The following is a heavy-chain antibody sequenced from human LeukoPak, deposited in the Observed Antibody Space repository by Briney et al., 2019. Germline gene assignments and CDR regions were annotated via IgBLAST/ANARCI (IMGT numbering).Heavy chain of an antibody. J-gene: IGHJ6*04. CDR2: IKQDGSEK. Sequence: GGSLRLSCAASGFTFSSYLMSWVRQAPGKGLEWVANIKQDGSEKYYVDSVKGRFTISRDNAKNSLYLQMNSLRAEDTAVYYCAREHHYYGSGSLPDVWGKGTTVTVSS. V-gene: IGHV3-7*01. CDR1: GFTFSSYL. D-gene: IGHD3-10*01. CDR3: AREHHYYGSGSLPDV.